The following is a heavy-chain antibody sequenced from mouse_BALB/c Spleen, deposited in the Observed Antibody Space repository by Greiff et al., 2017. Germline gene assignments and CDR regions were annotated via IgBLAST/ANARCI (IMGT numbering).Heavy chain of an antibody. J-gene: IGHJ4*01. CDR3: ARQPLFYAMDY. CDR1: GFTFSSYG. V-gene: IGHV5-6*01. Sequence: EVQGVESGGDLVKPGGSLKLSCAASGFTFSSYGMSWVRQTPDKRLEWVATISSGGSYTYYPDSVKGRFTISRDNANNTLYLQMSSLKSEDTAMYYCARQPLFYAMDYWGQGTSVTVSS. CDR2: ISSGGSYT.